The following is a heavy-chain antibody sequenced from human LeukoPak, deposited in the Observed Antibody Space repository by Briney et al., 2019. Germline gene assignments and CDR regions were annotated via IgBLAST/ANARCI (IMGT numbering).Heavy chain of an antibody. V-gene: IGHV1-2*02. CDR1: GYTFTGYY. Sequence: ASVKVSCKASGYTFTGYYMHWVRQAPGQGLEWMGWIDPNSGGTNYAQKFQGRVTMTRDTSITTAYMELSRLRSDDTAVYYCARGTGEGYTYGRYYFDYWGQGTLVTVSS. J-gene: IGHJ4*02. D-gene: IGHD5-18*01. CDR3: ARGTGEGYTYGRYYFDY. CDR2: IDPNSGGT.